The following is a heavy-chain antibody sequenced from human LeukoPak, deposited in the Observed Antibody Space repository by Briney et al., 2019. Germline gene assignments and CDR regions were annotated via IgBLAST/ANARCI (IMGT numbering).Heavy chain of an antibody. V-gene: IGHV3-23*01. CDR3: ANLIGSGGVGY. CDR1: GFTFSSYA. J-gene: IGHJ4*02. Sequence: GGSLRLSCAASGFTFSSYATSWVRQAPGKGLEWVSAISGSGGSTYYADSVKGRFTTSRDNSKNTLYLQMNSLRAEDTAVYYCANLIGSGGVGYWGQGTLVTVSS. D-gene: IGHD3-10*01. CDR2: ISGSGGST.